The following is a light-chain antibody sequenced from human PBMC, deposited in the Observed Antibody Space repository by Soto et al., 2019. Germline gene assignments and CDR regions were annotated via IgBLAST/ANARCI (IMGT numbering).Light chain of an antibody. CDR1: SSDVGGYNY. CDR3: SSFTSTSTVV. CDR2: EVT. Sequence: QSALTQPASVSGSLGQSITISCTGTSSDVGGYNYVSWYQQHPGKDPKVVIFEVTNRPSGVSSRFSGSKSGNTASLTVSGLQAEDEGDYSCSSFTSTSTVVFGGGTKLTVL. J-gene: IGLJ2*01. V-gene: IGLV2-14*01.